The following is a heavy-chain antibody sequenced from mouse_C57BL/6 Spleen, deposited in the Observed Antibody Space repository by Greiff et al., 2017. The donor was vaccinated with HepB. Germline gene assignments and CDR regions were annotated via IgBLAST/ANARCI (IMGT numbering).Heavy chain of an antibody. CDR3: ARVDGYYLDY. CDR2: IYPGDGDT. D-gene: IGHD2-3*01. Sequence: QVQLQQSGPELVKPGASVKISCKASGYAFSSSWMNWVKQRPGKGLEWIGRIYPGDGDTNYNGTFKGKATLTADKSSSTAYMQLSSLTSEDSAVYFCARVDGYYLDYWGQGTTLTVAS. J-gene: IGHJ2*01. V-gene: IGHV1-82*01. CDR1: GYAFSSSW.